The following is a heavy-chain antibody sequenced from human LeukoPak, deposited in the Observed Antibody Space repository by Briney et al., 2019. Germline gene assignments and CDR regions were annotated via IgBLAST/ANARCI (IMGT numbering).Heavy chain of an antibody. Sequence: ASVTVSCKASGYTFTSYYMHWVRRAPGQGLEWMGIINPSGGSTSHAQKFQGRVTMTRDTSTSTVYMELSSLRSEDTAVYYCASYSSSSIGWDYYYYYYGMDVWGQGTTVTVSS. D-gene: IGHD6-6*01. V-gene: IGHV1-46*01. CDR1: GYTFTSYY. CDR2: INPSGGST. J-gene: IGHJ6*02. CDR3: ASYSSSSIGWDYYYYYYGMDV.